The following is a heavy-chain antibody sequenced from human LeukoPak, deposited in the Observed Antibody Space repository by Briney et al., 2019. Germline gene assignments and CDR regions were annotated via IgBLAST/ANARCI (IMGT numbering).Heavy chain of an antibody. Sequence: PGGSLRLSCAASGFTFSSYAMHWVRQAPGKGLEYVSAISSNGGSTYYANSVKGRFTISRDNSKNTLYLQMGSLRAEDMAVYYCARRLIEWLGYDYWGQGTLVTVSS. CDR1: GFTFSSYA. J-gene: IGHJ4*02. CDR2: ISSNGGST. V-gene: IGHV3-64*01. CDR3: ARRLIEWLGYDY. D-gene: IGHD3-3*01.